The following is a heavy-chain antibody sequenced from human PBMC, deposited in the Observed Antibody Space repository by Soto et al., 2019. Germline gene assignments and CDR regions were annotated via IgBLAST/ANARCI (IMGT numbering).Heavy chain of an antibody. CDR2: ISPDGSDV. D-gene: IGHD3-16*01. CDR1: GFPFTNYW. Sequence: LRLSCAAPGFPFTNYWMNWLRQTPGKGLMWVSRISPDGSDVGYADSVEGRFTVSRDNAKNTLYLQMHSLRAEDTAMYYCACWGNIVPVAPSDFDRWGQGTLVTVSS. V-gene: IGHV3-74*01. CDR3: ACWGNIVPVAPSDFDR. J-gene: IGHJ4*02.